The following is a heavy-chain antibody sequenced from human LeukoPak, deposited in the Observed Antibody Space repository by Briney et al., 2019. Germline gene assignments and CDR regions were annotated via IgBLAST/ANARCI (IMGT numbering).Heavy chain of an antibody. CDR1: GDTVSSNTAA. V-gene: IGHV6-1*01. J-gene: IGHJ6*02. D-gene: IGHD6-6*01. CDR2: TYYRSKWNN. Sequence: SQTLSLTCAISGDTVSSNTAAWNWIRQSPSRGLEWLGRTYYRSKWNNDYAVSVQNRITINPDTSKNQFSQQLKSATPEDTAVYYCTRQRSTSTDYYGMDVWGQGTTVTVSS. CDR3: TRQRSTSTDYYGMDV.